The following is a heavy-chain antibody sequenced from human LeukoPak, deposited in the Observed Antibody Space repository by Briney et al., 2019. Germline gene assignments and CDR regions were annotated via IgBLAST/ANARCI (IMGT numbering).Heavy chain of an antibody. Sequence: GGSLRLSCAASGFTFSSYGMHWVRQAPGKGLEWVAFIRYDGSNKYYADSVKGRFTISIDNSKNTLYLQMNSLRAEDTAVYYCAKDDYYGSGSYYTRVSFDIWGQGTMVTVSS. D-gene: IGHD3-10*01. J-gene: IGHJ3*02. CDR1: GFTFSSYG. V-gene: IGHV3-30*02. CDR3: AKDDYYGSGSYYTRVSFDI. CDR2: IRYDGSNK.